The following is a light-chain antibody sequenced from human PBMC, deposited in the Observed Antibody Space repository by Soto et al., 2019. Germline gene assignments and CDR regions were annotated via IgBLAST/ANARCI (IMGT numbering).Light chain of an antibody. CDR1: QSISTY. CDR3: QQSDSTPQT. V-gene: IGKV1-39*01. CDR2: AAS. J-gene: IGKJ1*01. Sequence: DIQMTQSPSSLSASVGDSVTITCRASQSISTYLNWYQQKPGKAPKLLIYAASSLQSGVPSRFSDSGSGTDFTLTISSLQVEEFATYYCQQSDSTPQTFGQGTTVELK.